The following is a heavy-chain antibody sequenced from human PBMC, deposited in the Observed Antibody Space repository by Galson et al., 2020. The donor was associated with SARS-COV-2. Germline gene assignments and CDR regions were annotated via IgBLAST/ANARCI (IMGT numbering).Heavy chain of an antibody. CDR3: ARIPGGYNYYYYMDV. J-gene: IGHJ6*03. CDR2: IAWDVNK. CDR1: GFSLSSSGMC. V-gene: IGHV2-70*01. D-gene: IGHD2-15*01. Sequence: SGTTLVKPTQTLILTCTFSGFSLSSSGMCVSWTRQPPGQALELLALIAWDVNKLYTASLNTRLTITKDTSMNQVVLTMTNMDPVDTATYYCARIPGGYNYYYYMDVWGKGTTVTVAS.